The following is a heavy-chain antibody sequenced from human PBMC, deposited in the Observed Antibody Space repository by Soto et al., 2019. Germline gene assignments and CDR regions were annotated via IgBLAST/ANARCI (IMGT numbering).Heavy chain of an antibody. CDR2: ISPDNGST. J-gene: IGHJ6*02. CDR1: GYTFTIYG. Sequence: ASVKVSCKASGYTFTIYGINWVRQAPGQGLEWMGWISPDNGSTNYAQKLQGRVTMTTDTSTSTAYMELRSLRSDDTAVYYCARALGYSGYAGMDVWGQGTTVTVSS. V-gene: IGHV1-18*01. CDR3: ARALGYSGYAGMDV. D-gene: IGHD5-12*01.